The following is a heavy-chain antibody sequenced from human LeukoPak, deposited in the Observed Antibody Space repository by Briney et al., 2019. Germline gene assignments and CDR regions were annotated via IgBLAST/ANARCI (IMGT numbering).Heavy chain of an antibody. V-gene: IGHV3-21*01. D-gene: IGHD1-26*01. J-gene: IGHJ6*03. CDR1: GSTFSSYA. CDR3: ARGSQNLNYYYYYMDV. Sequence: GGSLRLSCAASGSTFSSYAMSWVRQAPGKGLEWVSSISSSSYIYYADSVKGRFTISRDNAKNSLYLQMNSLRAEDTAVYYCARGSQNLNYYYYYMDVWGKGTTVTVSS. CDR2: ISSSSYI.